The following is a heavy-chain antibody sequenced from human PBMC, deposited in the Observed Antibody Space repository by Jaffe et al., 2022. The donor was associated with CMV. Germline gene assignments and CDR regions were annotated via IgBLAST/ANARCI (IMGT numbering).Heavy chain of an antibody. CDR1: GFTFSSYG. J-gene: IGHJ3*02. Sequence: QVQLVESGGGVVQPGRSLRLSCAASGFTFSSYGMHWVRQAPGKGLEWVAVIWYDGSNKYYADSVKGRFTISRDNSKNTLYLQMNSLRAEDTAVYYCAREKNYYETTKDAFDIWGQGTMVTVSS. CDR2: IWYDGSNK. CDR3: AREKNYYETTKDAFDI. V-gene: IGHV3-33*01. D-gene: IGHD3-22*01.